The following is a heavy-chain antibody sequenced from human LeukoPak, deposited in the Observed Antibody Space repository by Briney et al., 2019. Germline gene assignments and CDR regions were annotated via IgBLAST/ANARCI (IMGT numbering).Heavy chain of an antibody. D-gene: IGHD3-16*01. CDR1: GYTFTGYY. CDR3: ARGGGYFGY. V-gene: IGHV1-2*02. CDR2: IYPNSGGT. Sequence: GASVKVSCKASGYTFTGYYIHWVRQAPGQGLEWMGWIYPNSGGTSYAQKFQGRVTMTRDTSISTAYMELSRLTSDDTAVYYCARGGGYFGYLGQGTLVTVSS. J-gene: IGHJ4*02.